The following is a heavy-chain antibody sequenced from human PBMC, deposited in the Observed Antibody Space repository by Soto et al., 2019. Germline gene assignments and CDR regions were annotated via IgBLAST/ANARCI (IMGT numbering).Heavy chain of an antibody. CDR1: GYNFANYC. D-gene: IGHD2-2*01. CDR2: IYPGASDI. J-gene: IGHJ5*01. Sequence: PGESLKISCKASGYNFANYCIGWVRQMPGRGLEWMGVIYPGASDIRYSPSFQGQVTISADKSITTAYLQWSSLKASDTAMYYCARHGPYCYSTRCYGDHNRPDSRGQRTFVIVSS. CDR3: ARHGPYCYSTRCYGDHNRPDS. V-gene: IGHV5-51*01.